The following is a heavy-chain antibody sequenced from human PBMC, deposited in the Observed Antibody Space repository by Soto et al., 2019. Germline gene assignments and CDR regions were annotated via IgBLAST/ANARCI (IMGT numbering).Heavy chain of an antibody. V-gene: IGHV1-69*13. CDR1: GGTFSSYA. CDR2: IIPIFGTA. Sequence: SVKVSCKASGGTFSSYAISWVRQAPGQGLEWMGGIIPIFGTANYAQKFQGRVTITADESTSTAYMELSSLRSEDTAVYYCARDSGGGYYDSSGLDAFDIWGQGTMDTVSS. J-gene: IGHJ3*02. D-gene: IGHD3-22*01. CDR3: ARDSGGGYYDSSGLDAFDI.